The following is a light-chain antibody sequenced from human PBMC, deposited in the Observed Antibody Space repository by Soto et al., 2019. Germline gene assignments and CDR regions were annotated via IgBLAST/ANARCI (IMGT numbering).Light chain of an antibody. CDR1: SSDVGGYNY. V-gene: IGLV2-14*01. CDR2: DVS. CDR3: SSYTSSSTLKV. J-gene: IGLJ2*01. Sequence: QSALTQPASVSGSPGPAITISCTGTSSDVGGYNYVSWYQQHPGKAPRLMIYDVSNRPSGVSNRFSGSKSGNTASLTISGLQAEDEADYSCSSYTSSSTLKVFGGGTKVTVL.